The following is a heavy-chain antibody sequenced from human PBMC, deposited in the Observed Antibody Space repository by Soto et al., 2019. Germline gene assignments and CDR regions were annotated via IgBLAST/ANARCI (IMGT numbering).Heavy chain of an antibody. CDR3: AKDSPPYCTNGVCYKFDC. CDR2: ISGSGGST. J-gene: IGHJ4*02. V-gene: IGHV3-23*01. CDR1: GFTFSSYA. Sequence: PGGSLRLSCAASGFTFSSYAMSWVRQAPGKGLEWVSAISGSGGSTYYADSVKGRFTISRDNSKNTLYLQMNSLRAEDTAVYYCAKDSPPYCTNGVCYKFDCWGQGTLVTVSS. D-gene: IGHD2-8*01.